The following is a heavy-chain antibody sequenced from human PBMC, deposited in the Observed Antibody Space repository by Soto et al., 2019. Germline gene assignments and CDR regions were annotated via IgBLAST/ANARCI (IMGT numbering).Heavy chain of an antibody. Sequence: QVQLVESGGGVVQPGRSLRLSCAASGFTFSSYAMHWVRQAPGKGLEWVAVISYDGSNKYYADSVKGRFTISRDNSKNTLYLQMNSLRAEDTAVYYCARSRVGGSYYDYYGMDVW. D-gene: IGHD1-1*01. V-gene: IGHV3-30-3*01. J-gene: IGHJ6*01. CDR2: ISYDGSNK. CDR3: ARSRVGGSYYDYYGMDV. CDR1: GFTFSSYA.